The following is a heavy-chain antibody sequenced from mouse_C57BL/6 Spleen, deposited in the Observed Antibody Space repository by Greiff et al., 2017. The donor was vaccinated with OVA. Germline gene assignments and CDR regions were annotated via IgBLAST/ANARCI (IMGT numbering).Heavy chain of an antibody. V-gene: IGHV1-61*01. CDR1: GYTFTSYW. J-gene: IGHJ1*03. CDR2: IYPSDSET. CDR3: ARDGYYWYFDV. Sequence: VQLQQPGAELVRPGSSVKLSCKASGYTFTSYWMDWVKQRPGQGLEWIGNIYPSDSETHYNQKFKDKATLTVDKSSSTAYMQLSSLTSEDSAVYYCARDGYYWYFDVGGTGTTVTVSS. D-gene: IGHD2-3*01.